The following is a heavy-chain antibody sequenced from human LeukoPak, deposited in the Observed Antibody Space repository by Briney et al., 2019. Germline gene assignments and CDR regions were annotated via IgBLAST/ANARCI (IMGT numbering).Heavy chain of an antibody. CDR3: ARLVRSVVVAATPWGYFDY. J-gene: IGHJ4*02. D-gene: IGHD2-15*01. CDR1: GGSISSSSYY. CDR2: IYYSGST. V-gene: IGHV4-39*01. Sequence: SETLSLTCTVSGGSISSSSYYWGWIRQPPGKGLEWIGSIYYSGSTYYNPSLKSRVTISVDTSKNQFSLKLSSVTAADTAVYYCARLVRSVVVAATPWGYFDYWGQGTLVTVSS.